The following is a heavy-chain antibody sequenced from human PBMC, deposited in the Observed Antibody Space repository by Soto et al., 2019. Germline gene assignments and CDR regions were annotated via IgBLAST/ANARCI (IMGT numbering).Heavy chain of an antibody. Sequence: QITLKESGPTLVKPTQTLTLTCTFSGFSLTTSAVAVGWIRQPPGKALEWLAIIYGSDDKFYSPSLKSRLTITKAPSTNQVGLTMTSMDPLDTATYYCARRYDPYYFDYWGQGTLVTVSS. J-gene: IGHJ4*02. CDR3: ARRYDPYYFDY. V-gene: IGHV2-5*01. CDR1: GFSLTTSAVA. CDR2: IYGSDDK. D-gene: IGHD1-1*01.